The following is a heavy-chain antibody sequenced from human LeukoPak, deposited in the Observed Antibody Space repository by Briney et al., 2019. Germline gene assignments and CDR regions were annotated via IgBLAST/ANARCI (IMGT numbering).Heavy chain of an antibody. V-gene: IGHV4-30-2*01. Sequence: SETLSLTCAVSGGSISSGGYSWSWIRQPPGKGLEWIGYIYHSGSTYYNPSLKSRVTISVDRSKNQFSLKLSSVTAADTAVYYCARARISRWPLHEYYFDYWGQGTLVTVSS. CDR1: GGSISSGGYS. D-gene: IGHD2-15*01. J-gene: IGHJ4*02. CDR3: ARARISRWPLHEYYFDY. CDR2: IYHSGST.